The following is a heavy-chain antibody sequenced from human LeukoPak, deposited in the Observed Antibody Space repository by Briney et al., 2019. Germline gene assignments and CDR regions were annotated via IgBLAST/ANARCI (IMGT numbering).Heavy chain of an antibody. D-gene: IGHD6-19*01. CDR2: ISGSGGST. Sequence: PGGSLRLSCAASGFTFSSYAMSWVSQAPGKGLEWVSAISGSGGSTYYADSVKGRFTISRDNSKNTLYLQMNSLRAEDTAVYYCAKAPGPSVAGSPWFDPWGQGTLVTVSS. J-gene: IGHJ5*02. CDR3: AKAPGPSVAGSPWFDP. CDR1: GFTFSSYA. V-gene: IGHV3-23*01.